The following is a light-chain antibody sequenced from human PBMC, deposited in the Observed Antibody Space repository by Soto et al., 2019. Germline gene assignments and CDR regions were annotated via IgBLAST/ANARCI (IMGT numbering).Light chain of an antibody. CDR3: QQYNNWPPAT. CDR1: QSVSSN. V-gene: IGKV3-15*01. J-gene: IGKJ1*01. CDR2: GAS. Sequence: EIVLTQSPATLSLSPGERATLSCRASQSVSSNLAWYQQKPGQAPRLLIYGASTRATGIPVRFSGSGSGTEFTLTISSLQSEDFAVYYCQQYNNWPPATFGQGTKVDI.